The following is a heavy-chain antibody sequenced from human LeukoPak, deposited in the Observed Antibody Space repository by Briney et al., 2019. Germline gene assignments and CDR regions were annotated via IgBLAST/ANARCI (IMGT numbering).Heavy chain of an antibody. Sequence: GESLKISCKGSGYSFTSYWIDWVRQMPGKGLEWMGIIYPDDSDTRYSPSFECQVIISVDKSISTAYLQWSSLKASDTATYYCARHGHCTNGVCYSNYYYYMDVWGKGTTVIVSS. J-gene: IGHJ6*03. CDR2: IYPDDSDT. D-gene: IGHD2-8*01. V-gene: IGHV5-51*01. CDR1: GYSFTSYW. CDR3: ARHGHCTNGVCYSNYYYYMDV.